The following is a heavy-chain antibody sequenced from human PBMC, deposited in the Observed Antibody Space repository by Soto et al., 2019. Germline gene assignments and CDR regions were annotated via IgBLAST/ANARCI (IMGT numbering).Heavy chain of an antibody. CDR3: TRAAWFPCLSFY. V-gene: IGHV3-48*03. J-gene: IGHJ4*02. Sequence: GGSLRLSCAASGFTFSRFALHWVRQAPGKWLEWISYISSNESQAKYTTTVEGSLTTSRDNANSSVYQQMDSLRAEGTALYYCTRAAWFPCLSFYWGQGALVTVSS. CDR1: GFTFSRFA. CDR2: ISSNESQA. D-gene: IGHD3-10*01.